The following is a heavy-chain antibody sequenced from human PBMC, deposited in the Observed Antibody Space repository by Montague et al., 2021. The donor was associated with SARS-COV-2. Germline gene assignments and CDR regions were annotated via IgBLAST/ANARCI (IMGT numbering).Heavy chain of an antibody. J-gene: IGHJ5*02. Sequence: CAISGDSVSSNSAAWNWIRQSPSRGLEWLGRTYYRSKWYNDYAVSVKSRITINPDTSKNQFSLQLNPVTPEDTAVYYCARDDPYCTNGVCYTGNWSDPWGQGTLVTVSS. CDR2: TYYRSKWYN. CDR3: ARDDPYCTNGVCYTGNWSDP. V-gene: IGHV6-1*01. CDR1: GDSVSSNSAA. D-gene: IGHD2-8*01.